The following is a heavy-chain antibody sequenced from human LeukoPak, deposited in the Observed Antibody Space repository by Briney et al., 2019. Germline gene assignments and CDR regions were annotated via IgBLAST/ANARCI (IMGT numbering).Heavy chain of an antibody. J-gene: IGHJ6*02. D-gene: IGHD6-6*01. V-gene: IGHV3-23*01. CDR2: ISGSGGST. CDR1: GFTFSSYG. CDR3: AKDISIAKKGSMDV. Sequence: PGGSLRLSCAASGFTFSSYGMSWVRQAPGKGLEWVSAISGSGGSTYYADSVKGRFTITRDNAKNSLYLQMNSLRAEDTALYYYAKDISIAKKGSMDVWGQGTTVTVSS.